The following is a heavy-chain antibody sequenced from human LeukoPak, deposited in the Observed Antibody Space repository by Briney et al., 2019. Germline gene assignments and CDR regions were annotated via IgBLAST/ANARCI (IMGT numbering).Heavy chain of an antibody. V-gene: IGHV3-48*04. CDR1: GFTFSSYS. CDR3: ARGASGKTDF. Sequence: GGSLRLACSVSGFTFSSYSMSWVRQAPGKGLGWVSYISSSSSTIYYADSVKGRCTISRDSARNSLYRHMNSRRAEDTAVYYCARGASGKTDFWGKGTTVTVSS. J-gene: IGHJ6*04. CDR2: ISSSSSTI.